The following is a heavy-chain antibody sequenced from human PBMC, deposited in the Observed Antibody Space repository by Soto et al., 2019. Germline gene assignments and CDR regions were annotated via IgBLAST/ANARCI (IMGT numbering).Heavy chain of an antibody. J-gene: IGHJ5*02. D-gene: IGHD2-2*01. V-gene: IGHV1-18*04. CDR3: AACSGPSCHRGREWFDP. CDR2: ISTYNGNT. Sequence: QVQLLQSAAEVRKPGASVKVSCTASGYTFSSHGITWVRQAPGQGLEWMVWISTYNGNTNYAQKVQGRVTMTIDNSTSTAYMELRSLTSDDTAMYYCAACSGPSCHRGREWFDPWGQGTLVTVSA. CDR1: GYTFSSHG.